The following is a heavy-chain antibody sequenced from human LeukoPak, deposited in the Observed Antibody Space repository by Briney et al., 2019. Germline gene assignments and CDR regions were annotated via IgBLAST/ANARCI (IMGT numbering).Heavy chain of an antibody. V-gene: IGHV4-4*09. CDR2: IYTSGST. J-gene: IGHJ6*03. CDR1: GGSISSYY. Sequence: SETLSLTCTVSGGSISSYYWGWIRQPPGKGLEWIGYIYTSGSTNYNPSLKSRVTISVDTSKNQLSLKLSSVTAADTAVYYWATHKYDFWSGYQGGRYYYYMDVWGKGTTVTVSS. CDR3: ATHKYDFWSGYQGGRYYYYMDV. D-gene: IGHD3-3*01.